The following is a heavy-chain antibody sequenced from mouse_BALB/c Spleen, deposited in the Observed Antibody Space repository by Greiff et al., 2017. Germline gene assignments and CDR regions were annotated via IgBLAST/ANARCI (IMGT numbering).Heavy chain of an antibody. CDR2: IYPGGGYT. CDR3: ARGGDITTVRYFDV. V-gene: IGHV1-63*02. D-gene: IGHD1-1*01. CDR1: GYTFTNYW. J-gene: IGHJ1*01. Sequence: VQLQQSGAELVRPGTSVKISCKASGYTFTNYWLGWVKQRPGHGLEWIGDIYPGGGYTNYNEKFKGKATLTADTSSSTAYMQLSSLTSEDSAVYFCARGGDITTVRYFDVWGAGTTVTVSS.